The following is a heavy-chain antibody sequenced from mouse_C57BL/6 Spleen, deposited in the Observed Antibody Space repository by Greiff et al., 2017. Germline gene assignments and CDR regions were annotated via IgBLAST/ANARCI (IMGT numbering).Heavy chain of an antibody. J-gene: IGHJ2*01. CDR2: IDPSDSYT. CDR3: ARGGTLFDD. CDR1: GYTFTSYW. V-gene: IGHV1-59*01. Sequence: VQLQQSGAELVRPGTSVKLSCKASGYTFTSYWMHWVKQRPGQGLEWIGVIDPSDSYTNYNQKFQGKATLTVDTSSSIAYMQLSSLTSEDSAVYYCARGGTLFDDWGQGTTLTVSS. D-gene: IGHD2-14*01.